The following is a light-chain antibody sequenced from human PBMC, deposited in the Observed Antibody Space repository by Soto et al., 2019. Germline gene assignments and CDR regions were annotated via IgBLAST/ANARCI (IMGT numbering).Light chain of an antibody. CDR3: QQRNNWPTIT. V-gene: IGKV3-11*01. CDR2: DAS. J-gene: IGKJ5*01. Sequence: EIVFTQSPATLSLSPGERATLSYRPSQSVSSYLAWYQQKPAQAPRLLIYDASNRATGIPARFSGSGCGTEFFLPISSIEPDDFLVYYCQQRNNWPTITFGQGTRLEIK. CDR1: QSVSSY.